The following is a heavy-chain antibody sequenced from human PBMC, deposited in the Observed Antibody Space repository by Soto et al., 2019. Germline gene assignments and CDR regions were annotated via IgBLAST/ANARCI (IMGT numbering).Heavy chain of an antibody. CDR2: IYWDDDK. CDR3: AHKGGRGAGMDV. Sequence: QITLKESGPTLVKPTQTLTLTCTFSGFSVSTSGVGVAWIRQPPGKALEWLALIYWDDDKRYSPFLQSRVTITKHTAKNQVVLTMTNMDPVDTATYYWAHKGGRGAGMDVWGQGTTVTVSS. CDR1: GFSVSTSGVG. D-gene: IGHD2-15*01. J-gene: IGHJ6*02. V-gene: IGHV2-5*02.